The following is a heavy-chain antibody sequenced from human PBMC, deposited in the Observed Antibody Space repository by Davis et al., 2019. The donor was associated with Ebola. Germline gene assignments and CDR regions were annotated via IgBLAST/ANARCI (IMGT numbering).Heavy chain of an antibody. D-gene: IGHD2-2*01. CDR2: ISSSGSTI. Sequence: GESLKISCAASGFTFSSYEMNWVRQAPGKGLEWVSYISSSGSTIYYADSVKGRFTISRDNAKNSLYLQMNSLRAEDTAVYYCARDPDIVVVPDSSDAFDIWGQGTMVTVSS. V-gene: IGHV3-48*03. CDR1: GFTFSSYE. CDR3: ARDPDIVVVPDSSDAFDI. J-gene: IGHJ3*02.